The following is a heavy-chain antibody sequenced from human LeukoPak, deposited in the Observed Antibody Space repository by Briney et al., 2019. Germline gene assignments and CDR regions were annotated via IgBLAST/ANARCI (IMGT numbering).Heavy chain of an antibody. J-gene: IGHJ4*02. Sequence: GGSLRLSCAASGFTFSSYEMNWVRQAPGKGLEWVSYISSSGSTIYYADSVKGRFTISRDNAKNSLYLQMNSLRAEDTAVYYCARTYYYDSSGYHNFDYWGQGTLVTVSS. D-gene: IGHD3-22*01. CDR2: ISSSGSTI. V-gene: IGHV3-48*03. CDR1: GFTFSSYE. CDR3: ARTYYYDSSGYHNFDY.